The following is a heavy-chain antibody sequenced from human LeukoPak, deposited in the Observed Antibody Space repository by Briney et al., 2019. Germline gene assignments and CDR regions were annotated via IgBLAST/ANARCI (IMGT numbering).Heavy chain of an antibody. CDR2: INHSGST. V-gene: IGHV4-34*01. Sequence: SETLSLTCAVYGGSFSGYYWSWIRQPPGNGLEWIGEINHSGSTNYNPSLKSRVTISVDTSKNQFSLKLSSVTAADTAVYYCARGQLLWYFDYWGQGTLVTVSS. CDR3: ARGQLLWYFDY. CDR1: GGSFSGYY. J-gene: IGHJ4*02. D-gene: IGHD3-10*01.